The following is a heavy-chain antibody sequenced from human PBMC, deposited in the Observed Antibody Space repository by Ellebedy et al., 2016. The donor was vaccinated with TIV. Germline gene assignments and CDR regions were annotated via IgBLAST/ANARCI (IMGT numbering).Heavy chain of an antibody. D-gene: IGHD2-15*01. CDR3: ARVPIAFDAFDI. CDR2: ISAYNGNT. V-gene: IGHV1-18*01. CDR1: GYTFTSYG. J-gene: IGHJ3*02. Sequence: ASVKVSXXASGYTFTSYGISWVRQAPGQGLEWMGWISAYNGNTNYAQKLQGRVTMTTDTSTSTAYMELSSLRSEDTAVYYCARVPIAFDAFDIWGQGTMVTVSS.